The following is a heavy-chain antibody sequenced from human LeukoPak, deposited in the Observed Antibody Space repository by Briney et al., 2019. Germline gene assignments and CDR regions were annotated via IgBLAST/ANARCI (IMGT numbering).Heavy chain of an antibody. CDR1: GFTFSSYS. Sequence: GGSLRLSCAASGFTFSSYSMNWVRQAPGKGLEWVSSISSSSSYIYYADSVKGRFTISRDNAKNSLYLQTNSLRAEDTAVYYCARGGLDYGDYGVVVYWGQGTLVTVSS. CDR2: ISSSSSYI. CDR3: ARGGLDYGDYGVVVY. D-gene: IGHD4-17*01. V-gene: IGHV3-21*01. J-gene: IGHJ4*02.